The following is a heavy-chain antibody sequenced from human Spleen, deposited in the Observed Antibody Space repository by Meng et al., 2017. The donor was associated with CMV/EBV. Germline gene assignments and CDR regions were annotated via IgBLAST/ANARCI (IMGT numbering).Heavy chain of an antibody. V-gene: IGHV3-21*01. Sequence: SCAASCLTVISYTMNWVRQAPGKCLEWVSPISSSIFYMSYGDSLKGRFTISRDNAKNSLYLQMNSLRVEDTAVYYCASTGRENYFEYWGQGTLVTVSS. CDR2: ISSSIFYM. CDR1: CLTVISYT. D-gene: IGHD1-1*01. CDR3: ASTGRENYFEY. J-gene: IGHJ4*02.